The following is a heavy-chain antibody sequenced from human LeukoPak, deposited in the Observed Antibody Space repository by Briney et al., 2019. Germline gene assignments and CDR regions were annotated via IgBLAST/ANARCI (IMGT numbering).Heavy chain of an antibody. CDR1: GFTFSSYW. V-gene: IGHV3-7*01. J-gene: IGHJ4*02. CDR3: AKDEANWNYVISLYYFDY. CDR2: IKQDGSEK. D-gene: IGHD1-7*01. Sequence: GGSLRLSCAASGFTFSSYWMSWVRQAPGKGLEWVANIKQDGSEKYYVDSVKGRFTISRDNAKNSLYLQMNSLRAEDTAVYYCAKDEANWNYVISLYYFDYWGQGTLVTVSS.